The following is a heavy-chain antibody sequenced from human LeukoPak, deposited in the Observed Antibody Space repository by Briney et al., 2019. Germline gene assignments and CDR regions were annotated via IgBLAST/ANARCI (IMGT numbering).Heavy chain of an antibody. CDR2: ISYEGGTQ. D-gene: IGHD3-10*01. Sequence: PGRSLRLSCAASGVTLSPYGMHWVRQAPGKGLEWVAVISYEGGTQHYADFVKGRFIISRDNPRNTLYLQVNILRTEDTAVYYCAKEGTPHVSTWYDLWGQGTQVIVSS. J-gene: IGHJ5*02. CDR1: GVTLSPYG. CDR3: AKEGTPHVSTWYDL. V-gene: IGHV3-30*18.